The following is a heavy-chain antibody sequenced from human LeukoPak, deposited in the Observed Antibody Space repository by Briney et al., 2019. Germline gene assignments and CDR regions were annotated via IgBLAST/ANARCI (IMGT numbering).Heavy chain of an antibody. CDR1: GFTFSDYY. J-gene: IGHJ3*02. V-gene: IGHV3-11*01. CDR2: ISSSGSTI. CDR3: AGAGIQLRFNDAFDI. D-gene: IGHD5-18*01. Sequence: GGSLRLSCTAPGFTFSDYYMSWIRQAPGKGLEWVSYISSSGSTIFYADSVKGRFTISRDNAKNSLYLEMNSLRAEDTAIYCCAGAGIQLRFNDAFDIWGQGTMVTVSS.